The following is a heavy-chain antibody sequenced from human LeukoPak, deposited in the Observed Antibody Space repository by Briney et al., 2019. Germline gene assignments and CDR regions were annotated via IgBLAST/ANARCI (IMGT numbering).Heavy chain of an antibody. CDR1: GFTFSSYG. CDR3: AKGFDDYGDY. CDR2: ISYDGSNK. J-gene: IGHJ4*02. V-gene: IGHV3-30*18. Sequence: PGRSLRLSCAASGFTFSSYGMHWVRQAPGKGLEWVAVISYDGSNKYYADSVKGRFTISRDNSKNTLYLQMNSLRAEDTAVYYCAKGFDDYGDYWGQGTLVTVSS. D-gene: IGHD3-16*01.